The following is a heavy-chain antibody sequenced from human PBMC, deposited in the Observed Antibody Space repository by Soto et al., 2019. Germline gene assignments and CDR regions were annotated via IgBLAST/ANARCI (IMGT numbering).Heavy chain of an antibody. V-gene: IGHV4-34*01. CDR3: ASPGEYRSSSFYYYYYGMDV. D-gene: IGHD6-6*01. CDR1: GGSFSGYY. J-gene: IGHJ6*04. CDR2: INHSGST. Sequence: PSETLSLTCAVYGGSFSGYYWSWIRQPPGKGLEWIGEINHSGSTNYNPSLKSRVTISVDTSKNQFSLKLSSVTAADTAVYYCASPGEYRSSSFYYYYYGMDVSGEGTTVTVYS.